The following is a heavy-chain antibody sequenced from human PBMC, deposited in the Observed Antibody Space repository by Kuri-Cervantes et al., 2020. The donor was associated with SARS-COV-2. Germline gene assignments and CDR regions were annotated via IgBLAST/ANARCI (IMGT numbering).Heavy chain of an antibody. CDR1: RGSISSSSYY. CDR3: ARATCSSTSCYFEAWAYMDV. Sequence: SETLSLTCIVSRGSISSSSYYWGWIRQPPGKGLEWIGRIYTSGSTNYNPSLKSRVTISVDTSKNQFSLKLSSVTAADTAVYYCARATCSSTSCYFEAWAYMDVWGKGTTVTVSS. V-gene: IGHV4-39*07. J-gene: IGHJ6*03. CDR2: IYTSGST. D-gene: IGHD2-2*01.